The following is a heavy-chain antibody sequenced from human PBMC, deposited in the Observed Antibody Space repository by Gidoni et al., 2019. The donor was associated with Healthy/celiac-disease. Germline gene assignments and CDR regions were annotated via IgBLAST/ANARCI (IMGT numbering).Heavy chain of an antibody. J-gene: IGHJ4*02. V-gene: IGHV3-30-3*01. CDR2: ISYDGSNK. Sequence: QVQLVESGGGVVQPGRSLRLSCAASAFTFSSYAMHWVRQSPGKGLEWVAVISYDGSNKYYADSVKGRFTISRDNSKNTLYLQMNSLRAEDTAVYYCARGRDYGDPSGDYWGQGTLVTVSS. CDR3: ARGRDYGDPSGDY. CDR1: AFTFSSYA. D-gene: IGHD4-17*01.